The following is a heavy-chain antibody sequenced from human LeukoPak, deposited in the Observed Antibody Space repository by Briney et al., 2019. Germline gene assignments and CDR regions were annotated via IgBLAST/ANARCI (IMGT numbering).Heavy chain of an antibody. CDR3: ARGLYNWNYAVLSYFDY. CDR2: IYYSGST. D-gene: IGHD1-7*01. V-gene: IGHV4-59*01. J-gene: IGHJ4*02. Sequence: PSETLSLTCTVSGGSISSYYWSWIRQPPWKGLEWIGYIYYSGSTNYNPSLKSRVTISVDTSKNQFSLKLSSVTAADTAVYYCARGLYNWNYAVLSYFDYWGQGTLVTVSS. CDR1: GGSISSYY.